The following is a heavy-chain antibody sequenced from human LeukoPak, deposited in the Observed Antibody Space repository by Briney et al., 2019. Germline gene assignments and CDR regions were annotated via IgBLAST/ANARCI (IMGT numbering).Heavy chain of an antibody. J-gene: IGHJ4*02. D-gene: IGHD5-12*01. Sequence: GGSLRLSCAASGFTFSDYYMSWIRQAPGKGLEWISYISSDSSTTYYADSVKGRFTISRDNAKNSLYLQMTSLRDEDTAVYYCARVATIFDCWGQGTLVTVSS. CDR3: ARVATIFDC. CDR1: GFTFSDYY. V-gene: IGHV3-11*04. CDR2: ISSDSSTT.